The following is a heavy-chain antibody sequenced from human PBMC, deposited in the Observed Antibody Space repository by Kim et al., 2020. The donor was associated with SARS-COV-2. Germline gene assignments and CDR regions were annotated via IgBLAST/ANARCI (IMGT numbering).Heavy chain of an antibody. CDR2: INTNTGNP. J-gene: IGHJ5*02. D-gene: IGHD2-15*01. CDR3: ARDPDCSGGSCYSFKGFDP. CDR1: GYTFTSYA. Sequence: ASVKVSCKASGYTFTSYAMNWVRQAPGQGLEWMGWINTNTGNPTYAQGFTGRFVFSLDTSVSTAYLQISSLKAEDTAVYYCARDPDCSGGSCYSFKGFDPWGQGTLVTVSS. V-gene: IGHV7-4-1*02.